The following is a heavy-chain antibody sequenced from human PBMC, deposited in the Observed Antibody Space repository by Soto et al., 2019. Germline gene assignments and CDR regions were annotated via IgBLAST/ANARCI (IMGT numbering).Heavy chain of an antibody. CDR2: INHSGST. Sequence: SETLSLTCAVYGGSFSGYYWSWIRQPPGKGLEWIGEINHSGSTNYNPSLKSRVTISVDTSKNQFSLKLSSVTAADTAVYYCARTRRGFDILTGYYTNFYYWGQGSLVTVSS. J-gene: IGHJ4*02. CDR3: ARTRRGFDILTGYYTNFYY. CDR1: GGSFSGYY. V-gene: IGHV4-34*01. D-gene: IGHD3-9*01.